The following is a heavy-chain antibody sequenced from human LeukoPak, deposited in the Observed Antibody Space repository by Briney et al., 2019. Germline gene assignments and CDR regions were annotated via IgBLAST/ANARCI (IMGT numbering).Heavy chain of an antibody. Sequence: SETLSLTCTVSGYSISSGYYWGWIRQPPGKGLEWIGSIYHSGSTYYNPSLKSRVTISVDTSKNQFSLKLSSVTAADTAVYYCARGMGYDDYYYYYMDVWGKGTTVTVSS. J-gene: IGHJ6*03. D-gene: IGHD2-8*01. CDR3: ARGMGYDDYYYYYMDV. V-gene: IGHV4-38-2*02. CDR2: IYHSGST. CDR1: GYSISSGYY.